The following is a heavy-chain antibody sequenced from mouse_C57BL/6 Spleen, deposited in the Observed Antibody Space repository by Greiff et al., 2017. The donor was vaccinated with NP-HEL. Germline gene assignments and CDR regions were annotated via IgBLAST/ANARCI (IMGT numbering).Heavy chain of an antibody. CDR2: ISYSGST. D-gene: IGHD1-1*01. J-gene: IGHJ1*03. CDR1: GYSITSGYD. CDR3: ARGGDYYGSSPWYFDV. V-gene: IGHV3-1*01. Sequence: EVKLMESGPGMVKPSQSLSLTCTVTGYSITSGYDWHWIRHFPGNKLEWMGYISYSGSTNYNPSLKSRISITHDTSKNHFFLKLNSVTTEDTATYYCARGGDYYGSSPWYFDVWGTGTTVTVSS.